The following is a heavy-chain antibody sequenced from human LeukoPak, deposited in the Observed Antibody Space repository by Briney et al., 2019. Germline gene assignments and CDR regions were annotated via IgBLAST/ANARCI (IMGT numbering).Heavy chain of an antibody. CDR1: GYTFSNYA. CDR3: ATGISSGYAEVDY. V-gene: IGHV1-3*01. J-gene: IGHJ4*02. CDR2: INAGNGNT. D-gene: IGHD3-22*01. Sequence: ASVKVSCKASGYTFSNYAMYWVRQAPGQRLEWMGWINAGNGNTKYSQKFQGRVTMTEDTSTDTAYMELSSLRSEDTAVYYCATGISSGYAEVDYWGQGTLVTVSS.